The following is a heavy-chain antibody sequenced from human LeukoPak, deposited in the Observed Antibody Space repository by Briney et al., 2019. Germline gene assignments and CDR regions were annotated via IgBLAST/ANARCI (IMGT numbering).Heavy chain of an antibody. D-gene: IGHD6-25*01. CDR2: ISAYNGNT. J-gene: IGHJ6*02. Sequence: ASVQVSCKASGCTFTSYGISWVRQAPGQGREWMGWISAYNGNTNYAQKLQGRVTMTTDTSTSTAYMELRSLRSDDTAVYYCARVLGVTGSGPNIYYYYGMDVWGQGTTVTVSS. CDR3: ARVLGVTGSGPNIYYYYGMDV. CDR1: GCTFTSYG. V-gene: IGHV1-18*01.